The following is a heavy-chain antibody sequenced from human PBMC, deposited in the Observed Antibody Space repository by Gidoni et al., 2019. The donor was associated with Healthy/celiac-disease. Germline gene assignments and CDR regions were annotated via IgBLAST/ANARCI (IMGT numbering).Heavy chain of an antibody. J-gene: IGHJ6*02. D-gene: IGHD6-6*01. Sequence: QVQLVESGGGVVQPGRSLRLSCAASGFTFRSYAMHWVRQAPGKGLEWVAVKSYDGSNKYYADSVKGRFTISRDNSKNTLYLQMNSLRAEDTAVYYCARDLSSRTPSYYYYYGMDVWGQGTTVTVSS. CDR1: GFTFRSYA. V-gene: IGHV3-30-3*01. CDR3: ARDLSSRTPSYYYYYGMDV. CDR2: KSYDGSNK.